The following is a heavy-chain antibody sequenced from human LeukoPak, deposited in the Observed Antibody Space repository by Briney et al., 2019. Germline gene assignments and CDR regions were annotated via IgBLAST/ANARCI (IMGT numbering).Heavy chain of an antibody. V-gene: IGHV3-23*01. D-gene: IGHD6-19*01. Sequence: GGSLRLSCAASGVTFSNYAMTWVRQGPGKGLEWVSGISGSGDTTYYADSEKGRFTTSRDNFRNTLYLQMNSLTVADTAVYFCARESFKAVAGYLDYWGQGILVTVSS. CDR2: ISGSGDTT. CDR1: GVTFSNYA. CDR3: ARESFKAVAGYLDY. J-gene: IGHJ4*02.